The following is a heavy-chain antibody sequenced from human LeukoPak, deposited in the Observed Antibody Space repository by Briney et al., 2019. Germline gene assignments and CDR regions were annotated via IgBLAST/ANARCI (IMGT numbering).Heavy chain of an antibody. CDR1: GFTFSSYD. Sequence: GGSLRLSCAASGFTFSSYDMNWVRQAPGKGLEWVSFITSSGNTIYYADSMKGRFTISRDNAKNSLYLQMNSLRAEDTAVYYCARDRKGGSFDYWGQGTPVTVSS. CDR2: ITSSGNTI. D-gene: IGHD2-15*01. J-gene: IGHJ4*02. V-gene: IGHV3-48*01. CDR3: ARDRKGGSFDY.